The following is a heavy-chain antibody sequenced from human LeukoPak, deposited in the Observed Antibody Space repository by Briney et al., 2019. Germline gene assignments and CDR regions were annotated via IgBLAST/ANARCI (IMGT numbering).Heavy chain of an antibody. J-gene: IGHJ4*02. CDR3: ARERYSSSWYFDY. D-gene: IGHD6-13*01. Sequence: PGGSLRLSCAASGFTFSSYAMSWVRQAPGKGLEWVSAISGSGGSTYYADSVKGRFTISRDNAKNTLYLQMNSLRAEDTAVYYCARERYSSSWYFDYWGQGTLVTVSS. CDR2: ISGSGGST. V-gene: IGHV3-23*01. CDR1: GFTFSSYA.